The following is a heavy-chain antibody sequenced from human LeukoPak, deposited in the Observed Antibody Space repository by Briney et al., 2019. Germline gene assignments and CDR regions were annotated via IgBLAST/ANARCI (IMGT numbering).Heavy chain of an antibody. D-gene: IGHD2-2*01. V-gene: IGHV4-34*01. Sequence: SETLSLTCAVYGGSFSGYYWSWIRQPPGKGLEWIGEINHSGSTNYNPSLKSRVTISVDTSKNQFSLKLSSVTAADTAVYYCARHPSWDIVVVPAARGWFDPWGQGTLVTVSS. CDR1: GGSFSGYY. CDR3: ARHPSWDIVVVPAARGWFDP. CDR2: INHSGST. J-gene: IGHJ5*02.